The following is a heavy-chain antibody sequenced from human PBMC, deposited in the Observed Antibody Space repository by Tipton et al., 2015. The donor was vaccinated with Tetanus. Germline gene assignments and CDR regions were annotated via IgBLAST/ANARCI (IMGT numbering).Heavy chain of an antibody. CDR3: ARPPMSYDSSGYYLT. V-gene: IGHV3-23*01. D-gene: IGHD3-22*01. CDR2: ISGSGGST. J-gene: IGHJ3*01. Sequence: SLRLSCAASGFTFSSYAMSWVRQAPGKGLEWVSAISGSGGSTYYADSVKGWFTISRDNSKNTLYLQMNSLRAEDTAVYYCARPPMSYDSSGYYLTWGQGTMVTVSS. CDR1: GFTFSSYA.